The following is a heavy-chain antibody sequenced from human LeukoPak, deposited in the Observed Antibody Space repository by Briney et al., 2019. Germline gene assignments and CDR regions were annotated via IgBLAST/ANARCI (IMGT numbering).Heavy chain of an antibody. D-gene: IGHD3-10*01. CDR1: GFTFSSYA. Sequence: PGGSLRLSCAASGFTFSSYAVSWVRQAPGKGLEWVSAISGSGGSTYYADSVKGRFTISRDNSKNTLYLQMNSLRAEDTAVYYCAKSTYGSGSYFASDFDYWGQGTLVTVSS. CDR3: AKSTYGSGSYFASDFDY. V-gene: IGHV3-23*01. CDR2: ISGSGGST. J-gene: IGHJ4*02.